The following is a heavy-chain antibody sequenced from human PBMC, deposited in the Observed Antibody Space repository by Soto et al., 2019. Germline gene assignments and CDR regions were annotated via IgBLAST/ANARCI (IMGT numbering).Heavy chain of an antibody. CDR3: ARGDINLDC. D-gene: IGHD3-9*01. J-gene: IGHJ4*02. V-gene: IGHV3-66*01. CDR1: GFTVSTNY. CDR2: IYSGGST. Sequence: GSLRLSCAVSGFTVSTNYMSWARQAPGKGLEWVSVIYSGGSTFYADSVKGRFTISRDTSKNTLYLQMNRLRAEDTALYYCARGDINLDCWGQGTPVTVSS.